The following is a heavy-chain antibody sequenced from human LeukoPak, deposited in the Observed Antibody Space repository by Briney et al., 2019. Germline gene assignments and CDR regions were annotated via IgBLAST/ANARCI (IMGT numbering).Heavy chain of an antibody. V-gene: IGHV3-23*01. CDR3: AKDIAQGYTFGSIEQDY. Sequence: GGSLRFSCAVSGLTFSRYAMSWVRQAPGKGLEWVSAISESGSGTYYADSVKGRFTISRDNSKDTLSLQMNSLRAEDTAVYYCAKDIAQGYTFGSIEQDYWGQGTLVTVSS. CDR1: GLTFSRYA. D-gene: IGHD5-18*01. CDR2: ISESGSGT. J-gene: IGHJ4*02.